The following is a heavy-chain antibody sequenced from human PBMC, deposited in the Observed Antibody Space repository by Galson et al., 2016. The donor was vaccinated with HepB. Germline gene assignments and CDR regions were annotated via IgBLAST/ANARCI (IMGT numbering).Heavy chain of an antibody. CDR3: AKHRSLLEPSYLDY. CDR1: TFTFSSFA. CDR2: IGHSGGYI. J-gene: IGHJ4*02. V-gene: IGHV3-23*01. Sequence: SLRLSCAASTFTFSSFAMSWVRQAPGKGLEWVSSIGHSGGYIYYADSVRGRFTISRDNSKNTVYLQMNSLRAEDTAIYYCAKHRSLLEPSYLDYWGQGTLVTVSS. D-gene: IGHD3-16*02.